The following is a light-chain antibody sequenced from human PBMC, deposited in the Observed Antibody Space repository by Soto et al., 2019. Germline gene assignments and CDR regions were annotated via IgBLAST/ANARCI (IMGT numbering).Light chain of an antibody. CDR2: AAS. CDR1: QSISRY. Sequence: DIQMTQSPSSLSASVGDRVTITCRASQSISRYLNWYQQKPGKAPKLLIYAASSLQSGVPSRFSGSGSGTDFTLTISSLQPEDFATYYCKQSYSTPPMYTFGQGTKLEIK. V-gene: IGKV1-39*01. CDR3: KQSYSTPPMYT. J-gene: IGKJ2*01.